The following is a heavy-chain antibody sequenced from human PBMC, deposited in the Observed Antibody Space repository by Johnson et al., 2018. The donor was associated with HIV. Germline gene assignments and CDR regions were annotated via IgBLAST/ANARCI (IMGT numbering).Heavy chain of an antibody. CDR3: ARDHIRGYDSPNDAFDI. CDR1: GFTFRSFG. D-gene: IGHD3-22*01. Sequence: QEQLVESGGGVVQPGKSLRLSCAASGFTFRSFGMHWVRQAPGKGLQWVATISYNGTNKYYADSVKGRFTISSDNAKNSLYRQINSLRAEDTAVYYCARDHIRGYDSPNDAFDIWGQGTMVTVS. CDR2: ISYNGTNK. J-gene: IGHJ3*02. V-gene: IGHV3-30*03.